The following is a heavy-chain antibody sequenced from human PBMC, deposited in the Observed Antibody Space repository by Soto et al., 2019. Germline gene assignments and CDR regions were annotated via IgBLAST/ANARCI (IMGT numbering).Heavy chain of an antibody. V-gene: IGHV4-59*01. D-gene: IGHD3-22*01. CDR1: GGSISSYY. CDR3: ARDQGGSSAYYDY. J-gene: IGHJ4*02. CDR2: IYYSGST. Sequence: SETLSLTCTVSGGSISSYYWSWIRQPPGKGLEWIGYIYYSGSTNYNPSLKSRVTISVDTSKNQFSLKLSSVAAADTAVYYCARDQGGSSAYYDYWGQGTLVTVSS.